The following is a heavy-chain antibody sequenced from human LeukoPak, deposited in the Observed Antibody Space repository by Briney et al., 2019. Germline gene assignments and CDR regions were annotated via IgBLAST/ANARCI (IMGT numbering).Heavy chain of an antibody. D-gene: IGHD3-10*01. Sequence: ASVKVSCKASGYTFTGYFMHWVRQAPGQGLEWMGWINPNSGGSTSYAQKFQGRVTMTRDMSTSTVYMELSSLRSEDTAVYYCAREWRGSGMTDYWGQGTLVTVSS. CDR3: AREWRGSGMTDY. V-gene: IGHV1-46*01. J-gene: IGHJ4*02. CDR1: GYTFTGYF. CDR2: INPNSGGST.